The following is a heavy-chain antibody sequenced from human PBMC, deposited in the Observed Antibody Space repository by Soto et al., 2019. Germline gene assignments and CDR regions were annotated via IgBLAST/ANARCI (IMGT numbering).Heavy chain of an antibody. J-gene: IGHJ5*01. Sequence: GASVKVSCKASGYTFTSYDINWVRQATGQGLEYLGWMNPNSGNTGYVQKFQGRVTMTRDTSISTAYMELSSLRSEDTAVYYCASFIKYGDYSRCFDSWGQGTLVTVSS. D-gene: IGHD4-17*01. CDR2: MNPNSGNT. V-gene: IGHV1-8*01. CDR3: ASFIKYGDYSRCFDS. CDR1: GYTFTSYD.